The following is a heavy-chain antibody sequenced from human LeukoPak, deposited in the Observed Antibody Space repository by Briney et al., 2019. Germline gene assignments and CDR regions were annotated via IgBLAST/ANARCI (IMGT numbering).Heavy chain of an antibody. CDR3: ASSSTSGLYYFDY. V-gene: IGHV4-39*07. CDR1: GGSISSSSYY. Sequence: SETLSLTCTVSGGSISSSSYYWGWIRQPPGKGLEWIGEINHSGSTNYNPSLKSRVTISVDTSKNQFSLKLSSVTAADTAVYYCASSSTSGLYYFDYWGQGTLVTVSS. D-gene: IGHD2-2*01. J-gene: IGHJ4*02. CDR2: INHSGST.